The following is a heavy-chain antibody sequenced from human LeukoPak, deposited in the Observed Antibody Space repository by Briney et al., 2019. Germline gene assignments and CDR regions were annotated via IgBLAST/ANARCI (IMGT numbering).Heavy chain of an antibody. CDR3: ARGRGYYDSSGYYYFDY. J-gene: IGHJ4*02. CDR2: ISSSSSTI. Sequence: PGGSLRLSXAASGFTFSSYWMSWVRQAPGKGLEWVSHISSSSSTIYYADSVKGRFTISRDNAKNSLYLQMNSLRAEDTAVYYCARGRGYYDSSGYYYFDYWGQGTLVTVSS. D-gene: IGHD3-22*01. CDR1: GFTFSSYW. V-gene: IGHV3-48*01.